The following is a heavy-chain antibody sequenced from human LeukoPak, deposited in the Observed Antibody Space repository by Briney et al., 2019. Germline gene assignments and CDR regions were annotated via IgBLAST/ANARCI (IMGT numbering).Heavy chain of an antibody. CDR3: AREGGGYGFWSGYIDY. CDR2: IKKDGSER. Sequence: GGSLRLSFAASGFAFSKYWMSWVRQAPGKGLEWVPNIKKDGSERYYVDSVKGRFTISKDNARNSLYLHMNSLRAEDTAVYYCAREGGGYGFWSGYIDYWGQGTPVTVSS. V-gene: IGHV3-7*01. D-gene: IGHD3-3*01. CDR1: GFAFSKYW. J-gene: IGHJ4*02.